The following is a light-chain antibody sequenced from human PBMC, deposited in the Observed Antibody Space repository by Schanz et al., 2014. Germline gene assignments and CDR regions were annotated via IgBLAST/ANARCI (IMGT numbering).Light chain of an antibody. CDR3: QQYGSSWT. CDR2: DAS. J-gene: IGKJ1*01. CDR1: ESVSGY. Sequence: EIVLTQSPATLSVSPGEGATLTCRASESVSGYLAWYQQKPGQAPRLLIHDASNRATGIPARFSGSGAGTDFTLTISRLEPEDFAVYYCQQYGSSWTFGQGTKVEIK. V-gene: IGKV3-11*01.